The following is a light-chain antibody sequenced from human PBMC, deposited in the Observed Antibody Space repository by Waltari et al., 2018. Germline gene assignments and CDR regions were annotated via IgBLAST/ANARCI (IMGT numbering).Light chain of an antibody. V-gene: IGKV3-20*01. J-gene: IGKJ1*01. CDR1: QSVNRY. CDR3: QHYLRLPAT. Sequence: EIVLTQSPGTLSLSPGERATLSCRASQSVNRYLAWYQQKPGQAPRLLIYYASTRATGSPDRLSGSGSGTDCSLTSSRLEPEDYAVYHCQHYLRLPATFGQGTKVEIK. CDR2: YAS.